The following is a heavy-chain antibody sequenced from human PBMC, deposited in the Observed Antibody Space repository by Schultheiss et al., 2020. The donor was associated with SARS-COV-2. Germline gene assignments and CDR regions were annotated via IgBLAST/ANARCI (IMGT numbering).Heavy chain of an antibody. Sequence: GGSLRLSCAASGFTFDDYAMHWVRQAPGKGLEWVSAISGSGGSTYYADSVKGRFTISRDNSKNTLYLQMNSLRAEDTAVYYCAKDREVGAIDDAFDIWGQGTMVTVSS. CDR1: GFTFDDYA. J-gene: IGHJ3*02. V-gene: IGHV3-23*01. D-gene: IGHD1-26*01. CDR2: ISGSGGST. CDR3: AKDREVGAIDDAFDI.